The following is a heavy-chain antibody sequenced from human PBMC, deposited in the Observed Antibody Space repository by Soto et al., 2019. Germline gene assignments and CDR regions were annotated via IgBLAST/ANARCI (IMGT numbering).Heavy chain of an antibody. CDR2: ISYDGSNK. CDR1: GFTFSTYS. Sequence: PGGSLRLSCAASGFTFSTYSMNWVRQAPGKGLEWVAVISYDGSNKYYADSVKGRFTISRDNSKNTLYLQMNSLRAEDTAVYYCARDLGYCSGGSCYSGSFDYWGRGTLVTVSS. J-gene: IGHJ4*02. D-gene: IGHD2-15*01. V-gene: IGHV3-30*03. CDR3: ARDLGYCSGGSCYSGSFDY.